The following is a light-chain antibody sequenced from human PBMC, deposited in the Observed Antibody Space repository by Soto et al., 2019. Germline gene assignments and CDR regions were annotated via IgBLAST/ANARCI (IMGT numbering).Light chain of an antibody. CDR2: EVS. J-gene: IGLJ2*01. Sequence: QSVLTQPPSASGSPGQSVIISCTGTSSDVGGYNYVSWYQQHPGQAPKLMIYEVSKRPSGVPDRFSGSKSGNTASLTVSGLQAEDEADYYCSSYAGSNNLLFGGGTKLTVL. CDR1: SSDVGGYNY. CDR3: SSYAGSNNLL. V-gene: IGLV2-8*01.